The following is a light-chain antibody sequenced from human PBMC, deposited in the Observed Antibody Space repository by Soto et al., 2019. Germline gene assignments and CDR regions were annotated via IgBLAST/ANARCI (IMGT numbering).Light chain of an antibody. CDR1: SGHSSYA. J-gene: IGLJ3*02. CDR3: QTWGTGIWV. Sequence: QLVLTQSPSASASLGASVELTCTLSSGHSSYAIAWHQQQPEKGPRYLMKLNNDGSHSKGDGIPDRFSGSSSGAERYLTISSLQSEDEADYYCQTWGTGIWVFGGGTKLTVL. CDR2: LNNDGSH. V-gene: IGLV4-69*01.